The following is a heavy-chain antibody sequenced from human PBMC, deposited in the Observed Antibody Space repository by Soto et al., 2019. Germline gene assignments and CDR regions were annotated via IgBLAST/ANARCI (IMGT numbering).Heavy chain of an antibody. Sequence: QVQLVESGGGVVQPGRSLRLSCAASGFTFSSYAMHWVRQAPGKGLEWVAVISYDGSNKYYADSVKGRFTISRDNSKNTLYLQMNSLRAEDTAVYYCARDAPGETPDYYYYGMDVW. CDR2: ISYDGSNK. CDR1: GFTFSSYA. J-gene: IGHJ6*01. V-gene: IGHV3-30-3*01. D-gene: IGHD4-17*01. CDR3: ARDAPGETPDYYYYGMDV.